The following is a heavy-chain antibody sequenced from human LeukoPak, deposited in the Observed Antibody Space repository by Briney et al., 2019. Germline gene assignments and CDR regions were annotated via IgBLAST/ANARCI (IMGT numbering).Heavy chain of an antibody. Sequence: GGSLRLSCAASGFTFSSYWMHWVRQAPGKWLVWVSRINSDGSSTSYADSVKGRFTISRDNAKNTLYLQMNSLRAEDTAVYYCARVPAAAGYSYGYEYFDYWGQGTLVTVSS. CDR1: GFTFSSYW. J-gene: IGHJ4*02. V-gene: IGHV3-74*01. CDR2: INSDGSST. CDR3: ARVPAAAGYSYGYEYFDY. D-gene: IGHD5-18*01.